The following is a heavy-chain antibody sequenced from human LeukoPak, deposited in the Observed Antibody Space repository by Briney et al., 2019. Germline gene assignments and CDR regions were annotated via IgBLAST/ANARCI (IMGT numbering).Heavy chain of an antibody. J-gene: IGHJ5*02. CDR1: GGSISSYY. CDR2: IYTSGST. D-gene: IGHD2-2*01. CDR3: ARPLHCSSTSCYGWFDP. Sequence: SETLSLTCTVSGGSISSYYWSWIRQPAGKGLEWIGRIYTSGSTNYNPSLKSRVTMSVDTSKNQFSLKLSSVTAADTAVYYCARPLHCSSTSCYGWFDPWGQGTLVTVSS. V-gene: IGHV4-4*07.